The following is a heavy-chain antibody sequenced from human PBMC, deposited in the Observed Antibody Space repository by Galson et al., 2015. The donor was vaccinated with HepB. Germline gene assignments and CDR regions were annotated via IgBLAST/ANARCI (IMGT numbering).Heavy chain of an antibody. CDR3: AKGRVGGTGVYYYDMDV. J-gene: IGHJ6*02. Sequence: SLRLSCAASGFTFSGSAMHWVRQASGKGLEWVGRIRSKANSYATAYAASVKGRFTISRDDSKNTAYLQMNSLKTEDTAVYYCAKGRVGGTGVYYYDMDVWGQGTTVTVSS. CDR1: GFTFSGSA. D-gene: IGHD1-26*01. V-gene: IGHV3-73*01. CDR2: IRSKANSYAT.